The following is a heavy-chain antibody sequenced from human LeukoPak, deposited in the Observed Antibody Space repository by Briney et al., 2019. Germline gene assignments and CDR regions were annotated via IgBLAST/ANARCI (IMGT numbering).Heavy chain of an antibody. CDR2: IRYDGSNK. J-gene: IGHJ4*02. CDR1: RFSFSNYG. V-gene: IGHV3-30*02. Sequence: GGSLRLSCAASRFSFSNYGVHWVRQAPGMGLEWVAFIRYDGSNKQYVDSVKGRFTISRDNSKNTAYLQMNGLRVEGTAVYYCAKDRGTGSVVDYFDSWGQGTLVTVSS. CDR3: AKDRGTGSVVDYFDS. D-gene: IGHD2-15*01.